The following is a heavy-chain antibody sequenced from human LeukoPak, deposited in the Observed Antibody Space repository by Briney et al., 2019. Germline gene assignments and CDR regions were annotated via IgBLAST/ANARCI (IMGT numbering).Heavy chain of an antibody. CDR3: ARDKGSSWSGGFDY. Sequence: GGSLRLSCAASGFTFSSYSMNWVRQAPGKGLEWVSSISSSSSYIYYADSVKGRFTISRDNAKNLLYLQMNSLRAEDTAVYYCARDKGSSWSGGFDYWGQGTLVTVSS. CDR2: ISSSSSYI. J-gene: IGHJ4*02. CDR1: GFTFSSYS. D-gene: IGHD6-13*01. V-gene: IGHV3-21*01.